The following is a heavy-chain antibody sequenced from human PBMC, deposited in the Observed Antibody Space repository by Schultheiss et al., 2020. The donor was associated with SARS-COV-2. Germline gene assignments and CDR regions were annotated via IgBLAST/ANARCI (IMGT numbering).Heavy chain of an antibody. D-gene: IGHD3-3*01. CDR1: GGTFSSHA. CDR3: AKQLVRFLEWFIFDY. J-gene: IGHJ4*02. Sequence: SVKVSCKASGGTFSSHAFNWVRQAPGQGLEWMGGIIPIFGTANYAQKFQGRVTVTADKSTSTAYMELTSLRSEDTAVYYCAKQLVRFLEWFIFDYWGQGTLVTVSS. CDR2: IIPIFGTA. V-gene: IGHV1-69*06.